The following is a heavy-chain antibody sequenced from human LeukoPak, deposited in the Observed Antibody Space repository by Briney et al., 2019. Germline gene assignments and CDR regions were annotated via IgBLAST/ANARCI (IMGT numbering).Heavy chain of an antibody. Sequence: GGSLRLSCAASGFTFSSYSMNWVRQAPGKGLEWVSSISSSSSYIYYADSVKGRFTISRDNDKNSLYLQMNSLRAEDTAVYYCARDQIAVAGTFDYWGQGTLVTVSS. J-gene: IGHJ4*02. CDR2: ISSSSSYI. D-gene: IGHD6-19*01. CDR3: ARDQIAVAGTFDY. CDR1: GFTFSSYS. V-gene: IGHV3-21*01.